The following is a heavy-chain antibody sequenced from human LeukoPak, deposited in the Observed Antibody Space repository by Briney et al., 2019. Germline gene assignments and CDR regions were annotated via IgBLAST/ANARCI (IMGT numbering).Heavy chain of an antibody. D-gene: IGHD5-12*01. CDR3: AAKGNGYTGTYVFAH. V-gene: IGHV3-66*01. CDR2: LYSSGYT. J-gene: IGHJ4*02. Sequence: GGSLRLSCAASGFSVTSNYMSWVRQAPGKGLEWVLVLYSSGYTKYADSVKGRFSISRDTSENTLSLQMNSLRAEDSAVYYCAAKGNGYTGTYVFAHWGRGTLVTVSS. CDR1: GFSVTSNY.